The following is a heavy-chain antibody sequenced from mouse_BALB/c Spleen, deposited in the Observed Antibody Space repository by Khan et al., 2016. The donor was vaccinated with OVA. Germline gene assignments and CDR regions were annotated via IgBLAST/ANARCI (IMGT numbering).Heavy chain of an antibody. CDR3: ARGNYYGYYFDY. D-gene: IGHD1-1*01. V-gene: IGHV3-2*02. J-gene: IGHJ2*01. Sequence: EVQLQESGPGLVKPSQSLYLTCTATGYSITSGYAWNWIRQFPGNKLEWLGYISYSGVTSYTPSLKSRISITRDTSKNQSFLQLNSVTTEDTATYFCARGNYYGYYFDYWGQGTTLTVSS. CDR2: ISYSGVT. CDR1: GYSITSGYA.